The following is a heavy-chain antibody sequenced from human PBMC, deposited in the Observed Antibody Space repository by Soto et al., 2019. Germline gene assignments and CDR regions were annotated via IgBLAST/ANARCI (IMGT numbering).Heavy chain of an antibody. D-gene: IGHD6-13*01. J-gene: IGHJ4*02. V-gene: IGHV5-51*01. CDR2: IYPGDHET. CDR3: ARSPRSSTYFDV. CDR1: GYTFSKFW. Sequence: RGESLKISCQCSGYTFSKFWIGWVRQLPGQGLEWMGIIYPGDHETRYSPSFLGKVTISAEKSINTAYLQWSSLEASDSAFYFCARSPRSSTYFDVLGQGALVTVAS.